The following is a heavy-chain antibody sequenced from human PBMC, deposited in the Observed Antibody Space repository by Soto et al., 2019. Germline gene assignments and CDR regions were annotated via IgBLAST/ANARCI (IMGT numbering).Heavy chain of an antibody. CDR2: INHSGST. J-gene: IGHJ4*02. D-gene: IGHD3-22*01. V-gene: IGHV4-34*01. Sequence: SETLSLTCAVYGGSFSGYYWSWIRQPPGKGLEWIGEINHSGSTNYNPSLKSRVTISVDTSKNQFSLKLSSVTAADTAVYYCAAYYYDSSGYYAYFDYWGQGTLVTVSS. CDR1: GGSFSGYY. CDR3: AAYYYDSSGYYAYFDY.